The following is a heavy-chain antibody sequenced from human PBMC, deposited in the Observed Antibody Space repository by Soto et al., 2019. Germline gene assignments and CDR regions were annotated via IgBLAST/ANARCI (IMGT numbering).Heavy chain of an antibody. Sequence: SETLSLTCTVSGGSISGSYWSWIRQPPGKGLEWIGYISYSGSANYNPSLQSRVTISVDTSKNQFSLTLSSVTAADTAVYYCARHGLAVLRERTNWFAPWGQGTLVTVSS. J-gene: IGHJ5*02. D-gene: IGHD6-19*01. CDR3: ARHGLAVLRERTNWFAP. V-gene: IGHV4-59*08. CDR1: GGSISGSY. CDR2: ISYSGSA.